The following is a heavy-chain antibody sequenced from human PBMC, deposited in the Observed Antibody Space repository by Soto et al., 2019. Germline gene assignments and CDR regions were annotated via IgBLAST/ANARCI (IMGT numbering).Heavy chain of an antibody. CDR1: GFTFSDNY. D-gene: IGHD4-17*01. CDR2: ISKSGTTT. V-gene: IGHV3-11*01. Sequence: QVQLVESGGGLVKPGGSLRLSCEASGFTFSDNYMNWIRQAPGKGLEWVSYISKSGTTTYYADSVKGRFTISRDNAKNPLYLQMNNLRAEDTAVYYCARDTDETTGPGFDYWGQGTLVTVSS. CDR3: ARDTDETTGPGFDY. J-gene: IGHJ4*02.